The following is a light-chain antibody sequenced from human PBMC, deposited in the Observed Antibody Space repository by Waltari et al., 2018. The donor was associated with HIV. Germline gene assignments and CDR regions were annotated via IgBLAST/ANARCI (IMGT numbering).Light chain of an antibody. Sequence: DIQMTQSPSSLSASVGDRVTITCRASQDISNSLAWYQQKVGEAPKLLLYTASLLESGVPSRFSGRGSGTVYTLTINSLQPEDFATYYCQQYYSSLWTFGQGTKVEIK. CDR3: QQYYSSLWT. J-gene: IGKJ1*01. CDR2: TAS. CDR1: QDISNS. V-gene: IGKV1-NL1*01.